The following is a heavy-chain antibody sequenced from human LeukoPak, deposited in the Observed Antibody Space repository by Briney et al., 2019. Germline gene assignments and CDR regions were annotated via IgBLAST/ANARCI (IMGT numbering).Heavy chain of an antibody. D-gene: IGHD6-13*01. V-gene: IGHV3-30*09. CDR2: ISDDGSNK. CDR1: GFTFSNYW. J-gene: IGHJ1*01. CDR3: ATSITADGEYFQY. Sequence: GGSLRLSCAASGFTFSNYWMTWVRQAPGKGLEWVAVISDDGSNKYYADSVRGRFAISRDNSKNTLYLQMNGLRAEDTAVYYCATSITADGEYFQYWGQGTLVTVSS.